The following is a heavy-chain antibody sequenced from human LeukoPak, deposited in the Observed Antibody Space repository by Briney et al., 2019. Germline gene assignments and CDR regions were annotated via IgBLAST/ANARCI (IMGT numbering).Heavy chain of an antibody. CDR3: AIQRVDTAMVIDY. V-gene: IGHV5-51*01. J-gene: IGHJ4*02. CDR2: IYPGDSDT. Sequence: GESLKISCKGSGYIFTSYWIGWVRQMPGKGLEWMGIIYPGDSDTRYSPSFQGQVTISADKSISTAYLQWSSLKASDTAMYYCAIQRVDTAMVIDYWGQGTLVTVSS. D-gene: IGHD5-18*01. CDR1: GYIFTSYW.